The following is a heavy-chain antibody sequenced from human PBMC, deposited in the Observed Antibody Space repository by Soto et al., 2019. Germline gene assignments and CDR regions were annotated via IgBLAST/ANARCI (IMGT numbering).Heavy chain of an antibody. CDR2: INHSGST. D-gene: IGHD1-26*01. CDR3: ASLVGASDYYYYGMDV. V-gene: IGHV4-34*01. Sequence: PSETLSLTCAVYGGSFSGYYWSWIRQPPGKGLEWIGEINHSGSTNYNPSLKSRVTISLDTSKNQFSLKLSSVTAADTAVYYCASLVGASDYYYYGMDVWGQGTTVTVS. CDR1: GGSFSGYY. J-gene: IGHJ6*02.